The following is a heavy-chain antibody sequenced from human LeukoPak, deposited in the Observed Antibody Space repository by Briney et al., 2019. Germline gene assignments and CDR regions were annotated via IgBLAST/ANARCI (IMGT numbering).Heavy chain of an antibody. CDR2: INNNSGRT. D-gene: IGHD3-10*01. Sequence: GGSLRLSCAASGFTFRSYSMHWVRRTPGKGLEDVSAINNNSGRTDYANSVKGRFTISRDNSKNTLFLQMGSLRDEDMGVYYCARVRYGSGSYYNDHWGQGTLVTVSS. J-gene: IGHJ5*02. V-gene: IGHV3-64*01. CDR3: ARVRYGSGSYYNDH. CDR1: GFTFRSYS.